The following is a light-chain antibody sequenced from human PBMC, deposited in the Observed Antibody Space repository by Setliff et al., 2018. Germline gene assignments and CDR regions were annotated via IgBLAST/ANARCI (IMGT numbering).Light chain of an antibody. CDR1: SSDIGGYDY. J-gene: IGLJ2*01. V-gene: IGLV2-11*01. Sequence: QSALAQPRSVSGYPGQSVTISCTGTSSDIGGYDYVSWYQHHPDEAPKLIIYDVTERPSGVPERFSASKSGNTASLTISGLLAEDDADYYCCSYAGSNVHVLFGGGTQLTVL. CDR3: CSYAGSNVHVL. CDR2: DVT.